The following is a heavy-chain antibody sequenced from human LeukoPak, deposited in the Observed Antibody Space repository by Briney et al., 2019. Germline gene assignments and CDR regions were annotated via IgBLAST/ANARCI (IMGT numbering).Heavy chain of an antibody. J-gene: IGHJ4*02. Sequence: PTETLSLTCSVSGRSLSIYYGSWIPQPPGKGLEWIGNIYYSGSTNYNPSLKSRVTISVDTSKNQFSLKLSSVTAADTAVYYCASSGWYGERYYFDYWGQGTLVTVSS. CDR1: GRSLSIYY. D-gene: IGHD6-19*01. CDR2: IYYSGST. V-gene: IGHV4-59*01. CDR3: ASSGWYGERYYFDY.